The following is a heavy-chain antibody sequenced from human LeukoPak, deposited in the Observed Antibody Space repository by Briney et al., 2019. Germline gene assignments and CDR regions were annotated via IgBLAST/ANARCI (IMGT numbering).Heavy chain of an antibody. D-gene: IGHD6-19*01. CDR3: ARDGDEAVAGTLNH. CDR2: IYYSGST. V-gene: IGHV4-59*01. CDR1: GGSISSYY. Sequence: SETLSLTCTVSGGSISSYYWSWIRQPPGKGLEWIGDIYYSGSTNYNPSLKSRVTISVDTSKNQFSLKLSSVTAADTAVYYCARDGDEAVAGTLNHWGQGTMVTVSS. J-gene: IGHJ5*02.